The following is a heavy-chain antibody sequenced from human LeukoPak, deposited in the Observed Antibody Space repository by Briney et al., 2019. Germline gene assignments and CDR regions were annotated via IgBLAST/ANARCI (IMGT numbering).Heavy chain of an antibody. J-gene: IGHJ4*02. CDR3: ARNWGYSTLEY. CDR1: GYSIISDYY. V-gene: IGHV4-38-2*01. D-gene: IGHD6-13*01. CDR2: INHSGST. Sequence: SETLSLTCAVSGYSIISDYYWGWFRLPPGKGLEWVGSINHSGSTYYNLSLKSRVTISVDTSKNQFSLSVSSVTAADTAVYYCARNWGYSTLEYWGQGLLVTVSS.